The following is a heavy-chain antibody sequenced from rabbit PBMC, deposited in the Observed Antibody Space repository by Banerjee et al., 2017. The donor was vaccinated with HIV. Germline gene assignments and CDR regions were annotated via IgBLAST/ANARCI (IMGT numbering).Heavy chain of an antibody. D-gene: IGHD6-1*01. V-gene: IGHV1S45*01. CDR1: GFSFSSSYW. J-gene: IGHJ4*01. CDR3: AKRYGGNGYADL. Sequence: EESRGDLVKPEGSLTLTCTASGFSFSSSYWICWVRQAPGKGLEWIACIDAGSSGSTYYASWAKGRFTISKTSSTTVTLQMTSLTAADTATYFCAKRYGGNGYADLWGPGTLVTVS. CDR2: IDAGSSGST.